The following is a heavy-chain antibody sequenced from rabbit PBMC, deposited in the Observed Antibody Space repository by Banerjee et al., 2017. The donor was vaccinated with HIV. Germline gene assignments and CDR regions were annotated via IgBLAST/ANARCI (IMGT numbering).Heavy chain of an antibody. CDR1: GFDFSSYG. D-gene: IGHD8-1*01. J-gene: IGHJ4*01. V-gene: IGHV1S45*01. Sequence: QQQLVESGGGLVQPGGSLKLSCKASGFDFSSYGVTWVRQAPGKGLEWIACIYTGSSDSTYYASWAKGRFTISRTSSTTVTLQMTSLTAADTATYFCASVYGATSYYTLWGPGTLVTVS. CDR3: ASVYGATSYYTL. CDR2: IYTGSSDST.